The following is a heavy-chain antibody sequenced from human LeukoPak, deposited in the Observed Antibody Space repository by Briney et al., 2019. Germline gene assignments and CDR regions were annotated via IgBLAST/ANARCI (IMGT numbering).Heavy chain of an antibody. CDR3: ARVHGNVLLWFGEPIGVSDYFDY. Sequence: PSETLSLTCTVSGYSISSGYYWGWIRQPPGKGLEWIGSIYHSGSTYYNPSLKSRVTISVNTSKNQFSLKLSSVTAADTAVYYCARVHGNVLLWFGEPIGVSDYFDYWGQGTLVTVSS. J-gene: IGHJ4*02. D-gene: IGHD3-10*01. V-gene: IGHV4-38-2*02. CDR1: GYSISSGYY. CDR2: IYHSGST.